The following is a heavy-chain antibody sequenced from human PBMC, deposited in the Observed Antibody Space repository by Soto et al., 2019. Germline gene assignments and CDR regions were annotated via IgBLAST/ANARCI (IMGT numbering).Heavy chain of an antibody. CDR1: GGSISSYY. Sequence: SETLSLTCIVSGGSISSYYWSWIRQPAGKGLEWIGRIYTSGSTNYNPSLKSRVTMSLDTSKNQFSLKLTSVTAADTALYYCARGNCSSPNCYSFSGYYGMDVWGQGTTVTVSS. CDR2: IYTSGST. CDR3: ARGNCSSPNCYSFSGYYGMDV. J-gene: IGHJ6*02. V-gene: IGHV4-4*07. D-gene: IGHD2-2*01.